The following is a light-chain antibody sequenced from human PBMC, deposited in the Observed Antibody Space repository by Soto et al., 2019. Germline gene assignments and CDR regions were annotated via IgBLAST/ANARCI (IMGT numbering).Light chain of an antibody. CDR1: QSISSW. CDR3: QQYNSYPWT. V-gene: IGKV1-5*01. Sequence: DIQMTQSPSTLSASVGDRVTITCRASQSISSWLDWYQQKPGKAPKLLIYDASSLERGVPSRFSGSGSGTEFTLTISSLQPDDFATYYCQQYNSYPWTFGQGTKVEIK. CDR2: DAS. J-gene: IGKJ1*01.